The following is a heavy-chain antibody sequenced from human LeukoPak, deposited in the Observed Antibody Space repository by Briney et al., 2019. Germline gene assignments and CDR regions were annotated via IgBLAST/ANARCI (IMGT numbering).Heavy chain of an antibody. CDR1: GYTFTAHY. Sequence: ASVTVSCKASGYTFTAHYVHWMRQAPGQGLEWMGWINPNSGGANYAQKFQGRVTMTRDTSISTAYMELSRLRSDDTAVYYCARDRGNYYGSGSYYIPWGQGTLVTVSS. CDR3: ARDRGNYYGSGSYYIP. V-gene: IGHV1-2*02. CDR2: INPNSGGA. J-gene: IGHJ5*02. D-gene: IGHD3-10*01.